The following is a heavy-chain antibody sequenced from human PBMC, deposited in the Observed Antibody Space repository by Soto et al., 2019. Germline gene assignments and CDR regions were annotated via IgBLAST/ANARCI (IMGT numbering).Heavy chain of an antibody. CDR2: IRSKANIYAT. CDR1: GFTFSGSA. Sequence: GGSLRLSCAASGFTFSGSAMHWVRQASGKGLEWVGRIRSKANIYATAYAASVKGRFTISRDDSKNTAYLQMNSLKTEVTAVYYCTRLHRLLYYSYGMDVWGHGTTVTVSS. J-gene: IGHJ6*02. CDR3: TRLHRLLYYSYGMDV. V-gene: IGHV3-73*01.